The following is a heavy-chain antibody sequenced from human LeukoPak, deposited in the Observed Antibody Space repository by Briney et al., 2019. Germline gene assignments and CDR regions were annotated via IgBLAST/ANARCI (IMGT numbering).Heavy chain of an antibody. CDR2: ISAYNGNT. D-gene: IGHD3-16*02. CDR1: GYTFTSYG. CDR3: ARSYDYVWGSYRYSLGY. J-gene: IGHJ4*02. V-gene: IGHV1-18*01. Sequence: ASVKVSCKASGYTFTSYGISWVRQAPGQGLEWMGWISAYNGNTNYAQKLQGRVTMTTDTSTSTAYMELRRLRSDDTAVYYCARSYDYVWGSYRYSLGYWGQGTLVTVSS.